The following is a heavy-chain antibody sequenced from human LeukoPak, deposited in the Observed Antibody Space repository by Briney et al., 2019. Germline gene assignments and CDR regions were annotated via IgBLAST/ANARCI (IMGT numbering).Heavy chain of an antibody. CDR1: GYTFTGYY. CDR3: ARGGTYYYGSGSYYLFDY. Sequence: GASVKVSCKASGYTFTGYYMHWVRQAPGQGLEWMGWINPNSGGTNYARKFQGRVTMTRDTSISTAYMELSRLRSDDTAVYYCARGGTYYYGSGSYYLFDYWGQGTLVTVSS. D-gene: IGHD3-10*01. CDR2: INPNSGGT. J-gene: IGHJ4*02. V-gene: IGHV1-2*02.